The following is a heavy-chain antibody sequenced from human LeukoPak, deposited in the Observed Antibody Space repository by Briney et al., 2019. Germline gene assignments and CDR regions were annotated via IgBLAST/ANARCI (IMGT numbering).Heavy chain of an antibody. CDR3: ARVRRISYITMVRGVIYAFDI. V-gene: IGHV4-30-4*01. D-gene: IGHD3-10*01. CDR1: GGSISSGDYY. J-gene: IGHJ3*02. CDR2: IYYSGST. Sequence: SETLSLTCTVSGGSISSGDYYWSWIRQPPGKGLEWIGYIYYSGSTYYNPSLKSRVTISVDTSKNQFSLKLSSVTAADTAVYYCARVRRISYITMVRGVIYAFDIWGQGTMVTVSS.